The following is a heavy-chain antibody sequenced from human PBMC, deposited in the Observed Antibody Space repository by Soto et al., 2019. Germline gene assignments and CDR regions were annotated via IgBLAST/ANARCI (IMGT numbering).Heavy chain of an antibody. CDR3: ASDPRMATATAHYDY. CDR2: INPSGGYT. V-gene: IGHV1-46*01. D-gene: IGHD2-8*01. Sequence: ASVKVSCKASGYTFTSYYMNWVRQAPGQGLEWLGIINPSGGYTTYAQRFLGRVTMTSDTSTSTVHMELGSLTSEDTAVYYCASDPRMATATAHYDYWGQGTLVTVSS. J-gene: IGHJ4*02. CDR1: GYTFTSYY.